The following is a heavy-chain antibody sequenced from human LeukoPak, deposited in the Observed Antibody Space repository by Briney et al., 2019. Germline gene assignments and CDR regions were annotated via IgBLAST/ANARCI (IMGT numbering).Heavy chain of an antibody. V-gene: IGHV4-34*01. CDR2: INHSGST. J-gene: IGHJ5*02. Sequence: SETLSLTCAVYGGSFSGYYWSWIRQPPGKGLEWIGEINHSGSTNYNPSLKSRVTISVDTSKNQFSLKLSSVTAADTAVYYCARTHIVVVPAAIEAYNWFDPWGQGTLVTVSS. CDR1: GGSFSGYY. D-gene: IGHD2-2*01. CDR3: ARTHIVVVPAAIEAYNWFDP.